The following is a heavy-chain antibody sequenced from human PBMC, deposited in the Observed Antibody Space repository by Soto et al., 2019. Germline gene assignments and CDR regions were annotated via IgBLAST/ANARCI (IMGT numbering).Heavy chain of an antibody. D-gene: IGHD5-12*01. CDR2: ISQSGSEK. Sequence: GGSLRLSCAASGFTFSSYSMNWVRQAPGKGLEWVSNISQSGSEKYYVDSVKGRFTISRDNAKNSLYLQMNSLRAEDTAVYYCAREGKEWRRPGDYWGQGTLVTVSS. CDR3: AREGKEWRRPGDY. V-gene: IGHV3-21*04. J-gene: IGHJ4*02. CDR1: GFTFSSYS.